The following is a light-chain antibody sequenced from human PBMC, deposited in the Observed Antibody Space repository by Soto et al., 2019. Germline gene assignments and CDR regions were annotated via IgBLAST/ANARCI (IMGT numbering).Light chain of an antibody. CDR1: HTISSSY. CDR3: QQYVTSSPRT. J-gene: IGKJ1*01. V-gene: IGKV3-20*01. Sequence: EIVLTQSPGTLSLSPGERATLSCRASHTISSSYLAWYQQKPGQAPRLLMYGISRRSTGIPDQFSGSGSGIDFTLTITRLEPEDFAVYYCQQYVTSSPRTFGQGTKVEIK. CDR2: GIS.